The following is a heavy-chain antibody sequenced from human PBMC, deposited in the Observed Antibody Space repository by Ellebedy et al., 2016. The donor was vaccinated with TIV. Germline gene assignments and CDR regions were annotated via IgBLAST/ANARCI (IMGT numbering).Heavy chain of an antibody. CDR1: GFTFSNYA. CDR2: ISSKGGST. Sequence: GESLKISCSASGFTFSNYAMHWVRQAPGKGLEYVSAISSKGGSTYYADSVKGRFTISRDNSKNTLYLQMSGLRAEDTAVYYCVRGIPSGSPRYYYYYYGMDVWGQGTTVTVSS. D-gene: IGHD5-12*01. V-gene: IGHV3-64D*06. J-gene: IGHJ6*02. CDR3: VRGIPSGSPRYYYYYYGMDV.